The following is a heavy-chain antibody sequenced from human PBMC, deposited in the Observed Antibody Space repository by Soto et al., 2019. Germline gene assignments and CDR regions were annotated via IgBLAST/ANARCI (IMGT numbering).Heavy chain of an antibody. V-gene: IGHV1-18*01. CDR1: GYTNTSYG. CDR3: ARVYDTLGAADY. D-gene: IGHD3-9*01. Sequence: AASVKVSCKTSGYTNTSYGISWVRQAPGQGLEWMGWISAYNGNTNYAQKLQGRVTMTTDTSTSTAYMELRSLRSDDTAVYYCARVYDTLGAADYWGQGTLVTVSS. J-gene: IGHJ4*02. CDR2: ISAYNGNT.